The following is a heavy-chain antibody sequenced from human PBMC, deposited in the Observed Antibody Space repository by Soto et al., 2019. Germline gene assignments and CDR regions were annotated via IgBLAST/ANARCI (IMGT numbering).Heavy chain of an antibody. CDR1: GYTFTSYG. V-gene: IGHV1-18*04. Sequence: GASVKVSCKASGYTFTSYGISWVRQAPGQGLEWMGWISAYNGNTNYAQKLQGRVTMTTDTSTSTAYMELRSLRSDDTAVYYCARVGTRWLVRETPYYYYGMDVWGQGTTVTVSS. CDR2: ISAYNGNT. J-gene: IGHJ6*02. D-gene: IGHD6-19*01. CDR3: ARVGTRWLVRETPYYYYGMDV.